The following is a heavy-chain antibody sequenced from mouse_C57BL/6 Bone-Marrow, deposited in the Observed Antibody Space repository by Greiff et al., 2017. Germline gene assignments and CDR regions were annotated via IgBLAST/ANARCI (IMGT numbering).Heavy chain of an antibody. J-gene: IGHJ4*01. CDR2: IWSGGST. CDR1: GFSLTSYG. V-gene: IGHV2-2*01. CDR3: ARGGAVYARDY. Sequence: VQLQQSGPGLVQPSQSLSITCTVSGFSLTSYGVHWVRQSPGKGLEWLGVIWSGGSTDNNAAFISRLSISKDNSKSQVFFKMNSRQTDDTAIYYCARGGAVYARDYWGQGTSVTVSS.